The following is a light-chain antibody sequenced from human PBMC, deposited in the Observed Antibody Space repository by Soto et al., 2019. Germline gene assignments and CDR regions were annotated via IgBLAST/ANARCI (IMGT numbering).Light chain of an antibody. Sequence: QSVLTQPPSVSGAPGQRVTFSCTGSSSNIGAGYDVHWYQQLPGTAPKLLIYGNSNRPSGVPDRFSGSKSGTSASLAITGLQAEDEADYYCQSYDSSLSALFGGGTQLTVL. CDR3: QSYDSSLSAL. CDR2: GNS. V-gene: IGLV1-40*01. CDR1: SSNIGAGYD. J-gene: IGLJ3*02.